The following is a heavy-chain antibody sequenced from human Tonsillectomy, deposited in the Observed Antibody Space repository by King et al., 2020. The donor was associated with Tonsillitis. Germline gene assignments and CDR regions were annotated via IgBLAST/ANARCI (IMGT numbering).Heavy chain of an antibody. Sequence: QLVQSGGGLVQPGGSLRLSCAASGFTFSSYSMNWVRQAPGKGLEWVSYISSSSSTIYYADSVKGRFTISRDNAKNSLYLQMDSLSAEETAGYYCARAWNYWGQGTLVTVSS. D-gene: IGHD3-3*01. CDR2: ISSSSSTI. V-gene: IGHV3-48*01. J-gene: IGHJ4*02. CDR3: ARAWNY. CDR1: GFTFSSYS.